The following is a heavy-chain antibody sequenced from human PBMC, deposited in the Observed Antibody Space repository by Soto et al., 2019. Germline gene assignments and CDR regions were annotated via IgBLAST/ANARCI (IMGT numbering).Heavy chain of an antibody. CDR2: IIPIFGTA. CDR1: GGTFSSYA. V-gene: IGHV1-69*13. CDR3: ARDQGGSYLTALNNWFDP. Sequence: SVKVSCKASGGTFSSYAISWVRQAPGQGLEWMGGIIPIFGTANYAQKFQGRVTITADESTSTAYMELSSLRSEDTAVYYCARDQGGSYLTALNNWFDPWGQGALVTVSS. D-gene: IGHD1-26*01. J-gene: IGHJ5*02.